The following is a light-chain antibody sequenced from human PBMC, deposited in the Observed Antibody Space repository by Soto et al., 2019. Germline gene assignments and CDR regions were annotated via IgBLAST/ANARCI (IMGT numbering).Light chain of an antibody. Sequence: EIVLTQSPGTLSLSPGERATLSCRASQSVSDMYVAWYQQKPGQAPRLLIYASNRATGIPDRFSGSGSETDFTITIRRLEPEDFAVYYCQHYGTSALFGPGTKVEIK. CDR3: QHYGTSAL. CDR1: QSVSDMY. CDR2: AS. V-gene: IGKV3-20*01. J-gene: IGKJ3*01.